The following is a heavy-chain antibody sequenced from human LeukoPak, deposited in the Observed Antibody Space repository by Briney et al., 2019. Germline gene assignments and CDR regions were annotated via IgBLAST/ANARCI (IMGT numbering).Heavy chain of an antibody. D-gene: IGHD3-22*01. J-gene: IGHJ6*02. V-gene: IGHV1-69*04. CDR1: GGTFSSYA. CDR3: ARQYDNSGYRYFYGMDV. CDR2: IIPIIDIA. Sequence: ASVTVTLKCSGGTFSSYAISMVRPPPGPGIEWMGRIIPIIDIAEDVQKFRDRVTITADKYTSTAYIEPSSLRSEDTAVYYCARQYDNSGYRYFYGMDVWGQGTTVTVSS.